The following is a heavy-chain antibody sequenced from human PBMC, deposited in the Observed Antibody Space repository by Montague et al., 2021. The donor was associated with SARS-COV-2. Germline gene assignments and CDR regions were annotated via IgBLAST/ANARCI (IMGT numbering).Heavy chain of an antibody. D-gene: IGHD6-6*01. CDR2: IYYSGST. CDR3: ARDLNEYSSSGGFDY. J-gene: IGHJ4*02. Sequence: SETLSLTCTVSGGSISSSSYYWGWIRQPPGKGLEWIGSIYYSGSTYYNPSLKSRVTISVDTSKNQFSLKLSSVTGADTAVYYCARDLNEYSSSGGFDYWGQGTLVTVSS. CDR1: GGSISSSSYY. V-gene: IGHV4-39*07.